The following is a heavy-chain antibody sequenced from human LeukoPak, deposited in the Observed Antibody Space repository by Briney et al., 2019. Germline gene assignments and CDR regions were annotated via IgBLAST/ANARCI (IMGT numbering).Heavy chain of an antibody. V-gene: IGHV3-30*18. J-gene: IGHJ6*02. Sequence: GGSLRLSCAASGFTFSSYGMHWARQAPGKGLEWVAVISYDGSNKYYADSVKGRFTISRDNSKNTLYLQMNSLRAEDTAVYYCAKEDYYDREGMDVWGQGTTVTVSS. D-gene: IGHD3-22*01. CDR1: GFTFSSYG. CDR2: ISYDGSNK. CDR3: AKEDYYDREGMDV.